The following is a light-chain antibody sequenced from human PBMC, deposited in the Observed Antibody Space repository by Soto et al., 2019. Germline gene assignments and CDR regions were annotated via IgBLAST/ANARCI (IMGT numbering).Light chain of an antibody. J-gene: IGLJ3*02. CDR3: QSYDISLRAWV. Sequence: QSVLAQPPSVSGAPGQRVTISCTGSSSNIGAGYDVHWYQQLPGTAPKLLIDDYRNWPSGVPDRFSDSKSGTAASLAITGLQAEDEADYYCQSYDISLRAWVFGGGTKLTVL. CDR2: DYR. CDR1: SSNIGAGYD. V-gene: IGLV1-40*01.